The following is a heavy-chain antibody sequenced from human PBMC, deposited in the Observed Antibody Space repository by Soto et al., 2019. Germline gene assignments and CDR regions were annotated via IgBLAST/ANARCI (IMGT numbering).Heavy chain of an antibody. V-gene: IGHV3-21*01. CDR1: GFTFSSYS. CDR3: ARSTLLGARIDY. D-gene: IGHD1-26*01. CDR2: ISSSSSYI. J-gene: IGHJ4*02. Sequence: EVQLVESGGGLVKPGGSLRLSCAASGFTFSSYSMNWVRQAPGKGLEWVSSISSSSSYIYYADSVKGRFTISGDNAKNSLYLQMNSLRAEDTAVYYCARSTLLGARIDYWGQGTLVTVSS.